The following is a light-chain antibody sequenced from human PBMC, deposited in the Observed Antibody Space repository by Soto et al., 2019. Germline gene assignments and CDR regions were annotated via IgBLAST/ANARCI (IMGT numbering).Light chain of an antibody. CDR3: QQYGTSPRT. CDR1: QDIRSH. CDR2: DAS. V-gene: IGKV3-20*01. Sequence: DNVLTQSPGTLSMSPGESVTLSCRASQDIRSHLAWYPQKPGQAPRRLIFDASSRATGIPDRFSGSGAGTDFTLSISRLEPEDFAVYYCQQYGTSPRTFGQGTRVEIK. J-gene: IGKJ1*01.